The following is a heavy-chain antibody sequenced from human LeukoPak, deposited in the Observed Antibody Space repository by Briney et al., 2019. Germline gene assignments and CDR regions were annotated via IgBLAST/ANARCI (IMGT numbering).Heavy chain of an antibody. J-gene: IGHJ6*02. CDR1: GFTFSSYA. D-gene: IGHD6-13*01. CDR3: ARDRSSSWYYYYYGMDV. Sequence: GGSLRLSCAASGFTFSSYAMHWVRQAPGKGLEWVAVISYDGSNKYYADSVKGRFTISRDNSKNTLYLQMNSLRAEDTAVYYCARDRSSSWYYYYYGMDVWGQGTTVTVSS. CDR2: ISYDGSNK. V-gene: IGHV3-30-3*01.